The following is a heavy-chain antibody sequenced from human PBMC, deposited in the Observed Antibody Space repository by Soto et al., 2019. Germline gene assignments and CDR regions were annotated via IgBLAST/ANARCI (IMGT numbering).Heavy chain of an antibody. Sequence: PRGSLRLSCSASGFTFSSYAMHWVRQAPGKGLEYVSAISSNGGSTYYADSVKGRFTISRDNSKNTLYLQMSSLRAEDTAVYYCVKDPRSSGWYMYFDYSGQGTLVTVYS. V-gene: IGHV3-64D*06. CDR3: VKDPRSSGWYMYFDY. D-gene: IGHD6-19*01. CDR1: GFTFSSYA. CDR2: ISSNGGST. J-gene: IGHJ4*02.